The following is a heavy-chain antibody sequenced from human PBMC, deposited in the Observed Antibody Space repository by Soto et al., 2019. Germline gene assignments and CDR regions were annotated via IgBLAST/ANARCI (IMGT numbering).Heavy chain of an antibody. CDR2: VKSKVDGGSI. CDR1: GFTFNGAW. D-gene: IGHD3-16*01. V-gene: IGHV3-15*07. Sequence: PGGSLRLSCAASGFTFNGAWMNWVRQAPGKGLEWVGRVKSKVDGGSIDYAAPVRGRFTISRDDSRNTVDLQMNSLSAEVSAMYYCSADLPDWGAYAFDYWGQGTLVTVSS. CDR3: SADLPDWGAYAFDY. J-gene: IGHJ4*02.